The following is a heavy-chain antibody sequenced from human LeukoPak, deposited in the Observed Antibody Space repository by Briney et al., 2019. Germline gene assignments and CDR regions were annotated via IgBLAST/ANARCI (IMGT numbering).Heavy chain of an antibody. Sequence: SETLSLTCTVSARSISSHYWNWIRQPPGKGLGWIGYIYCSGRTNYNPSLKSRVTISVDTSKNQFSLKLSSVTAADTAVYYCAREGTTMYHFDYWGQGTLVTVSS. D-gene: IGHD4-11*01. CDR1: ARSISSHY. CDR2: IYCSGRT. V-gene: IGHV4-59*11. J-gene: IGHJ4*02. CDR3: AREGTTMYHFDY.